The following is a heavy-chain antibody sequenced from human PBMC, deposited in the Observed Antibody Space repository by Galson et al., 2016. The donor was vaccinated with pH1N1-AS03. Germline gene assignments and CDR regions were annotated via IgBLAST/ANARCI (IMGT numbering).Heavy chain of an antibody. CDR2: IDRNSGTI. CDR3: AKSPGYCSAGSCSDQGYFDY. V-gene: IGHV3-9*01. Sequence: SLRLSCAGSGFTFDDSAMHWVRQAPGKGLEWVSGIDRNSGTIGYTDSVKGRFTISRDNAKNSLYLEMNSLRAEDTALYYCAKSPGYCSAGSCSDQGYFDYWGQGTLVTVSS. D-gene: IGHD2-15*01. CDR1: GFTFDDSA. J-gene: IGHJ4*02.